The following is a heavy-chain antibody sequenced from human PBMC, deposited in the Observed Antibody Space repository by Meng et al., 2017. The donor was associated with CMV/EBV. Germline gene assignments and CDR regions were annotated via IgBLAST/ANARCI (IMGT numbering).Heavy chain of an antibody. V-gene: IGHV4-34*01. CDR2: INHSGSP. Sequence: LQLWGARLLKPSATLSLPCSVYGGSFSGYYWTWIRQPPGKGLEWIGEINHSGSPNYNPSLKSRVTISVDTSKNQFSLKLSSVPAADTAVYYCARGVGGWFDPWGQGTLVTVSS. CDR3: ARGVGGWFDP. J-gene: IGHJ5*02. CDR1: GGSFSGYY. D-gene: IGHD1-26*01.